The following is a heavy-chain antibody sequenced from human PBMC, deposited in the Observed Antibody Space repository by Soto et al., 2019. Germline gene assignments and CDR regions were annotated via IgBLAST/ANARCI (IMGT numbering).Heavy chain of an antibody. V-gene: IGHV4-30-4*01. CDR1: GGSISSGDYY. Sequence: SETLSLTCTVSGGSISSGDYYWSWIRQPPGKGLEWIGYIYYSGSTYYNPSLKSRVTISVDTSKNQFSLKLSSVTAADTAVYYCARESCSGGSCYLSGYYYGMDVWGQGTTVTVSS. CDR3: ARESCSGGSCYLSGYYYGMDV. J-gene: IGHJ6*02. D-gene: IGHD2-15*01. CDR2: IYYSGST.